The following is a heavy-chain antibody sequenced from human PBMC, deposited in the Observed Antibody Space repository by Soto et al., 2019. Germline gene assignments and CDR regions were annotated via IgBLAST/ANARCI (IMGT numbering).Heavy chain of an antibody. J-gene: IGHJ6*02. CDR2: IYYSGST. CDR3: ARDADYGGSRGGMDV. V-gene: IGHV4-31*03. D-gene: IGHD4-17*01. CDR1: GGSVNNANYF. Sequence: QVRLEESGPGLVKPSETLSLICSVSGGSVNNANYFWNWIRHHPENGLEWIGYIYYSGSTRYNPSLKTRATLSIDTSKNQFSLSLNSVTVADTAVYFCARDADYGGSRGGMDVWGRGTTVTVSS.